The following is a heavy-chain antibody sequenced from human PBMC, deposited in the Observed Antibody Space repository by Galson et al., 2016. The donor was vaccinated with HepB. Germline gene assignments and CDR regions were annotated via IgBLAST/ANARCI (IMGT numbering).Heavy chain of an antibody. J-gene: IGHJ6*03. D-gene: IGHD6-19*01. CDR3: ATGTVVAGKMYYYYMDV. V-gene: IGHV4-39*01. Sequence: ETLSLTCTVSGASISGTEYYWGWIRQPPGGGLEWIGSFYYTDDTYYNPSLKSRVAMSVDRSKNQFSLRLDSVTAADTGVYYCATGTVVAGKMYYYYMDVWGKGTTVTVSS. CDR1: GASISGTEYY. CDR2: FYYTDDT.